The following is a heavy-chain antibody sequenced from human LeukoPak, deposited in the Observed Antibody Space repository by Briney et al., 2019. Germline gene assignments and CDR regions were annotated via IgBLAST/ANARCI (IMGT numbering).Heavy chain of an antibody. CDR2: IIPILGIA. CDR1: GGTFSSYA. J-gene: IGHJ6*02. D-gene: IGHD3-10*01. Sequence: SVKVSCKASGGTFSSYAISWVRQAPGQGLEWMGRIIPILGIANYAQKFQGRVTITADKSTSTAYMELSSLRSEDTAVYYCACYMVRGAITYYYGMDVWGQGTTVTVSS. V-gene: IGHV1-69*04. CDR3: ACYMVRGAITYYYGMDV.